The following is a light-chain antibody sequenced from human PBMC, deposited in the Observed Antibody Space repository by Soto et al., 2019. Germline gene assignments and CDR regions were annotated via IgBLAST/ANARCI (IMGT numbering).Light chain of an antibody. V-gene: IGKV3-20*01. CDR3: QHYYGTSPIT. Sequence: EIVLTQSPGTLSLSPGERATLSCRASQSVDRYLAWYQQKPGQAPRLLIYGASTRATGIPDRFSGGGSGTDFTLTISRLEPEDFALYYCQHYYGTSPITFGQGTRLEIK. J-gene: IGKJ5*01. CDR1: QSVDRY. CDR2: GAS.